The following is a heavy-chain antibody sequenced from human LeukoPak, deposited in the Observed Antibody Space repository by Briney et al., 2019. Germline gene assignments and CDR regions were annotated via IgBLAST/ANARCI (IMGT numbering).Heavy chain of an antibody. D-gene: IGHD3-10*01. Sequence: PSETLSLTCTVSDGSISSSYWSWIRLPPGKGLEWIGYIYSSGSTNYNTSLNSRVTISIDTSKNQFSLKLSSVTAADTAVYYCARGGRSTRSNYYFDYWGQGTLVTVSS. CDR1: DGSISSSY. CDR2: IYSSGST. J-gene: IGHJ4*02. V-gene: IGHV4-59*01. CDR3: ARGGRSTRSNYYFDY.